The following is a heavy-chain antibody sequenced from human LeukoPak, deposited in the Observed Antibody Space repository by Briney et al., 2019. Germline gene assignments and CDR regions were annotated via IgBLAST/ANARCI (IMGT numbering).Heavy chain of an antibody. Sequence: SETLSLTCSVSDASISLYYWSWVRQSAGKQPEWIGRVHATGTTNYNPSLRSRVSLSVDTFKKQFSLKLNSVTAADTAVYYCARVLGSSGYAGDWRFDLWGRGTLVTVSS. V-gene: IGHV4-4*07. J-gene: IGHJ2*01. CDR2: VHATGTT. CDR3: ARVLGSSGYAGDWRFDL. D-gene: IGHD3-22*01. CDR1: DASISLYY.